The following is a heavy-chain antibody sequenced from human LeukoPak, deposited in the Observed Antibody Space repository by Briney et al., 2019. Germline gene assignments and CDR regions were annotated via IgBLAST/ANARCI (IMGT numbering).Heavy chain of an antibody. CDR1: GFTFSSYS. CDR3: AKAPLSRCTGVICYYFDY. Sequence: KPGGSLRLSCAASGFTFSSYSMNWVRQAPGKGLEWVSSISSSSSYIYYADSVKGRFTISRDNAKNSLYLQMNSLRAEDAAVYYCAKAPLSRCTGVICYYFDYWGQGTLVTVSS. D-gene: IGHD2-15*01. CDR2: ISSSSSYI. V-gene: IGHV3-21*04. J-gene: IGHJ4*02.